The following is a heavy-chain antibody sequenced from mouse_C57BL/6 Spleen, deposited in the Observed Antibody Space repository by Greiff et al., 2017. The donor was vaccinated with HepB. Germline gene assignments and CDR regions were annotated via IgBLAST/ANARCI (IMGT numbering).Heavy chain of an antibody. V-gene: IGHV1-55*01. CDR1: GYTFTSYW. D-gene: IGHD2-2*01. J-gene: IGHJ2*01. CDR2: IYPGSGST. CDR3: ARWERDYVYNYFDY. Sequence: QVQLQQPGAELVKPGASVKMSCKASGYTFTSYWITWVKQRPGQGLEWIGDIYPGSGSTNYNEKFKCKATLTVDTSSSTAYMQLSSLTSEYSAVYYWARWERDYVYNYFDYWGQGTTRTVSS.